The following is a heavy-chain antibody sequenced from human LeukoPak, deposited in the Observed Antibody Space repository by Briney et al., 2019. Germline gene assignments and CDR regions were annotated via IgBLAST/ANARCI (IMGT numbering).Heavy chain of an antibody. CDR2: THHSGNT. CDR3: ARRIGSSWYFDY. CDR1: GDSVSGYY. D-gene: IGHD6-13*01. J-gene: IGHJ4*02. Sequence: SETLSLTCIVSGDSVSGYYWNWIRQPPGKGLEWIGYTHHSGNTLYNPSLKSRVTTSVDTSKNQFSLSLSSVTAADTAVYYCARRIGSSWYFDYWGQGTLVTVSS. V-gene: IGHV4-59*08.